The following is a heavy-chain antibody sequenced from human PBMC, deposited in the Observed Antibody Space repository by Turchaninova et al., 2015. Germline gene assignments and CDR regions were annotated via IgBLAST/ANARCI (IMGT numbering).Heavy chain of an antibody. CDR2: TYYRSKWYN. J-gene: IGHJ5*02. CDR3: ARGNSWPLNH. V-gene: IGHV6-1*01. Sequence: QVQLQQSGPGLVKPSQTLSVTCDISGDSVSSNSAAWNWFRQSPSRGLEWQRRTYYRSKWYNDYAASVKIRIIINSDTSKNQFSLQLNAVTPEDTAVYYCARGNSWPLNHWGQGTLVIVSS. D-gene: IGHD6-13*01. CDR1: GDSVSSNSAA.